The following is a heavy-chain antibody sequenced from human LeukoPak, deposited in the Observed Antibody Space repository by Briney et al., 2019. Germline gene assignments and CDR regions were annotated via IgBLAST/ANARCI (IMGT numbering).Heavy chain of an antibody. D-gene: IGHD6-13*01. J-gene: IGHJ4*02. Sequence: GGSLRLSCSASGFTFRTYAMTWVRQAPGKGLEWVSAITGSGANTYYADSVRGRFTISRDNSKNILYLQVNNLRADDTAVYYCSSIAAGGTRWSFEYWGQGTLVTVSS. CDR2: ITGSGANT. CDR1: GFTFRTYA. CDR3: SSIAAGGTRWSFEY. V-gene: IGHV3-23*01.